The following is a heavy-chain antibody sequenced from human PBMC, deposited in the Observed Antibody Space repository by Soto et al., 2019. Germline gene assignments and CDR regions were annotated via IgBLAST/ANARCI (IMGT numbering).Heavy chain of an antibody. CDR3: ARGGYFDSSGYLGY. Sequence: QVQLVQSGAEVKKPWASVRVSCKASGYTFTSYGMNWVRQAPGRRLEWMGWINPGNGKTKYSQKVQGRLIITKDTSASTAYMQLSSLTSEDTAIYYCARGGYFDSSGYLGYWGQGTLVTVSS. V-gene: IGHV1-3*01. J-gene: IGHJ4*02. D-gene: IGHD3-22*01. CDR2: INPGNGKT. CDR1: GYTFTSYG.